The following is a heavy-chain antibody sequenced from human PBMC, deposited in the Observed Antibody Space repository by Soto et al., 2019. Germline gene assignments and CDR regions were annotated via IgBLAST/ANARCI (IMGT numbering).Heavy chain of an antibody. CDR3: ARDVIAAAARYYYYYGMDV. J-gene: IGHJ6*02. CDR2: IHYSGST. V-gene: IGHV4-31*03. Sequence: PSETLSLTCTVSGGSIVNGAYYWSWIRQHPGKGLEWIGYIHYSGSTNYNPSLKSRVTISVDTSKNQFSLKLSSVTAADTAVYYCARDVIAAAARYYYYYGMDVWGQGTTVTVSS. CDR1: GGSIVNGAYY. D-gene: IGHD6-13*01.